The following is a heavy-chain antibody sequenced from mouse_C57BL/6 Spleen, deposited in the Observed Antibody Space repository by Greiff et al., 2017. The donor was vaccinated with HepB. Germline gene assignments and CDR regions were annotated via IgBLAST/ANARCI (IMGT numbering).Heavy chain of an antibody. CDR1: GYTFTSYW. CDR3: ARWGIYDGYYGRSSYAMDY. V-gene: IGHV1-55*01. D-gene: IGHD2-3*01. Sequence: VQLQQPGAELVKPGASVKMSCKASGYTFTSYWITWVKQRPGQGLEWIGDIYPGSGSTNYNEKFKSKATLTVDTSSSTAYMQLSSLTSEDSAVYYCARWGIYDGYYGRSSYAMDYWGQGTSVTVSS. J-gene: IGHJ4*01. CDR2: IYPGSGST.